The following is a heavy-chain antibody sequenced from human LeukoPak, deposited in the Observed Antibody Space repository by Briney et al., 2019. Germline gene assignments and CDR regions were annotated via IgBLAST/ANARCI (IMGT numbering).Heavy chain of an antibody. V-gene: IGHV3-11*01. Sequence: GGSLRLSCAASGFTFSDYYMSWIRQAPGKGLEWVSYISSSSSTRNYADSVKGRFTISRDNGKNSLYLQMNSLIVEDTAVYYCARDQEALLWFGESVGIDYWGQGTLVTVSS. J-gene: IGHJ4*02. CDR2: ISSSSSTR. D-gene: IGHD3-10*01. CDR1: GFTFSDYY. CDR3: ARDQEALLWFGESVGIDY.